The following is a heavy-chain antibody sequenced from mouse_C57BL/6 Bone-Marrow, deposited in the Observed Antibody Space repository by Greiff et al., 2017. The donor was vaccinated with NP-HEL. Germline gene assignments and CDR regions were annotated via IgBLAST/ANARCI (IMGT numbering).Heavy chain of an antibody. V-gene: IGHV1-64*01. D-gene: IGHD2-3*01. CDR1: GYTFTSYW. J-gene: IGHJ3*01. CDR3: AGRGYDGSWFAY. CDR2: IHPNSGST. Sequence: QVQLQQPGAELVKPGASVKLSCKASGYTFTSYWMHWVKQRPGQGLEWIGMIHPNSGSTNYNEKFKSKATLTVDKSSSTAYMQLSSLTSEDSAVYYCAGRGYDGSWFAYWGQGTLVTVSA.